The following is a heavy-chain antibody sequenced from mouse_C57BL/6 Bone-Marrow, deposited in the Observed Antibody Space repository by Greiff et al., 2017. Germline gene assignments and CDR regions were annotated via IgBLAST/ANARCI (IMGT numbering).Heavy chain of an antibody. Sequence: QVQLQQPGAELVKPGASVKLSCKASGYTFTSYWMHWVKQRPGQGLEWIGMNHPNSGSTNYNEKFKSKATLTVDKSSSTAYMQLSSLTSEDSAVYYCARRGDYYYGSSYVDDAMDYWGQGTSVTVSS. CDR3: ARRGDYYYGSSYVDDAMDY. D-gene: IGHD1-1*01. J-gene: IGHJ4*01. CDR2: NHPNSGST. V-gene: IGHV1-64*01. CDR1: GYTFTSYW.